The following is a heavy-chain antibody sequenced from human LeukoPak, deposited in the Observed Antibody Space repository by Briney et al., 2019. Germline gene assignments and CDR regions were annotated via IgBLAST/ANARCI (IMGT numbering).Heavy chain of an antibody. Sequence: GGSLRLSCAASGFTFSSYGMSWVRQAPGEGLKWVSIISASGSNTIYADSVKGRFTISRDNSKNTLYLQMNSLRAEDTAVYYCAKGARGSHYYSFDYWGQGTLVTVSS. CDR1: GFTFSSYG. D-gene: IGHD4-11*01. CDR2: ISASGSNT. V-gene: IGHV3-23*01. CDR3: AKGARGSHYYSFDY. J-gene: IGHJ4*02.